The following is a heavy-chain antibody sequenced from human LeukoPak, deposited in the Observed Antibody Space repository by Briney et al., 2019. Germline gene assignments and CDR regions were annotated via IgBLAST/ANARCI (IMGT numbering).Heavy chain of an antibody. V-gene: IGHV1-2*02. CDR2: INPNSGGT. CDR1: GYTFTGYY. Sequence: SVKVSCKASGYTFTGYYMHWVRQAPGQGLEWVGWINPNSGGTNYAQKFQGRVTMTRDTSISTAYMELSRLRSDDTAVYYCARGVAGSYYYYYMDVWGKGTTVTISS. D-gene: IGHD6-19*01. J-gene: IGHJ6*03. CDR3: ARGVAGSYYYYYMDV.